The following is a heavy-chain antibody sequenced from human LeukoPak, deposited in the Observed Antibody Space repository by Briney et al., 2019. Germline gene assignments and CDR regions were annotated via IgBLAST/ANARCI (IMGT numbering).Heavy chain of an antibody. J-gene: IGHJ6*03. Sequence: ASVKVSCKASGYTFTGYYMHWVRQAPGQGLEWMGIINPSGGSTSYAQKFQGRVTMTRDTSTSTVYMELSSLRSEDTAVYYCAREAATMIGRNYYMDVWGKGTTVTVSS. V-gene: IGHV1-46*01. CDR2: INPSGGST. CDR1: GYTFTGYY. D-gene: IGHD3-22*01. CDR3: AREAATMIGRNYYMDV.